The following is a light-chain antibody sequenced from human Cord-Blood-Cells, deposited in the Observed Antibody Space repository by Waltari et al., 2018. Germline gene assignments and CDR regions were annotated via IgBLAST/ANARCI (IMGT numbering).Light chain of an antibody. CDR1: SSDVGSYNL. J-gene: IGLJ2*01. Sequence: QSALTQPASVSGSPGQSITISCPGTSSDVGSYNLVSWYQQHPGKAPKLMIDEGSKRPSGVSNRFSGSKSGNTASLTISGLQAEDEADYYCCSYAGSSTVVFGGGTKLTVL. CDR2: EGS. V-gene: IGLV2-23*01. CDR3: CSYAGSSTVV.